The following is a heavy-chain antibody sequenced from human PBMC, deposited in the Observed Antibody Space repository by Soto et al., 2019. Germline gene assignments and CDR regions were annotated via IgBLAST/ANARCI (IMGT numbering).Heavy chain of an antibody. V-gene: IGHV3-30*03. CDR2: ISYIGLSK. J-gene: IGHJ4*02. CDR1: GFTFSTYG. CDR3: AIDLWNLLYCGSISCYTELDY. Sequence: PGGSLRLSCAASGFTFSTYGMHWVRQAPGKGLEWVAAISYIGLSKYYTDSVKGRFTISRDNSENTLYLQMDRLRAEDTAVYYCAIDLWNLLYCGSISCYTELDYWGKET. D-gene: IGHD2-2*02.